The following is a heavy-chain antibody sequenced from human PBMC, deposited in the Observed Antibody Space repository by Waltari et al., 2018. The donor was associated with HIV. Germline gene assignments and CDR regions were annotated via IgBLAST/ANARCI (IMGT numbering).Heavy chain of an antibody. J-gene: IGHJ4*01. CDR2: ISYSGST. CDR3: ARATRGGCSSPSCNIDY. V-gene: IGHV4-39*07. Sequence: QLQLQESGPGLVKPSETLSLTCTVSGGSISSSSYYWGWIRQPPGQGLEWIGTISYSGSTYYNPSLKSRVTRSVDTSKNQFFLKLSSVTAADTAVYYCARATRGGCSSPSCNIDYWGHGTLVTVSS. D-gene: IGHD2-2*01. CDR1: GGSISSSSYY.